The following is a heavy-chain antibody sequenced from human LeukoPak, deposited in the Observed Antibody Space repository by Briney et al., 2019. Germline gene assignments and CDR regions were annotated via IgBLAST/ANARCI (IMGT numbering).Heavy chain of an antibody. CDR1: GFTFSNFG. D-gene: IGHD6-19*01. J-gene: IGHJ4*02. V-gene: IGHV3-23*01. Sequence: PGGSLRLSCAASGFTFSNFGMSWVRQAPGKGLEWVSFISAGGINTYYGDSVKGRFTISRDNSKNTLFLQMDSLRAEDTAVYYCAKRAAYGTVWYQFDYWGQGTLVTVSS. CDR2: ISAGGINT. CDR3: AKRAAYGTVWYQFDY.